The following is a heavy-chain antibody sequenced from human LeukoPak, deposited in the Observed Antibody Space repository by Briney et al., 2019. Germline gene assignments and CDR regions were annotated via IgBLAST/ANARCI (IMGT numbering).Heavy chain of an antibody. V-gene: IGHV1-2*06. CDR3: ARLDGYRTTFDY. CDR2: INPNSGGT. CDR1: GYTFTSYG. D-gene: IGHD5-24*01. J-gene: IGHJ4*02. Sequence: ASVKVSCKASGYTFTSYGISWVRQAPGQGLEWMGRINPNSGGTNYAQKFQGRVTMTRDTSISTAYMELSRLRSDDTAVYYCARLDGYRTTFDYWGQGTLVTVSS.